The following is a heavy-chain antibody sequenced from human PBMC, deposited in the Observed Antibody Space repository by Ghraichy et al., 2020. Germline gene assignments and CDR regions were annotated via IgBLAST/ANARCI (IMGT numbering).Heavy chain of an antibody. J-gene: IGHJ6*02. CDR1: GLSFSASW. CDR2: INQDGRER. V-gene: IGHV3-7*03. CDR3: TRGHHGIDV. Sequence: GGSLRLSCAASGLSFSASWMTWVRQAPGKGLEWVATINQDGRERYYVDSVKGRFTISRDNAKNSLYLQMNSLRAEDTAVYYCTRGHHGIDVWGQGTTVTVSS.